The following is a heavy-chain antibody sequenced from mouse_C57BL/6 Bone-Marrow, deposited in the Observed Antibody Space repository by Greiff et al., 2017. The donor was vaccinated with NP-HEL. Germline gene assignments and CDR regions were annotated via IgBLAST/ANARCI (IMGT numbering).Heavy chain of an antibody. CDR1: GYTFTSYG. Sequence: QVQLQQSGAELARPGASVKLSCKASGYTFTSYGISWVKQRTGQGLEWIGEIYPRSGNTYYNEKFKGKATLTADKSSSTAYMELRSLTSEDSAVYFCARSSRQLRPYYAMDYWGQGTSVTVSS. D-gene: IGHD3-2*02. J-gene: IGHJ4*01. V-gene: IGHV1-81*01. CDR3: ARSSRQLRPYYAMDY. CDR2: IYPRSGNT.